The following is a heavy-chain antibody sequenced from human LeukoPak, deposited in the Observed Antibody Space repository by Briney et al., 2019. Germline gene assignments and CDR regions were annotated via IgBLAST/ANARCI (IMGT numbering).Heavy chain of an antibody. J-gene: IGHJ5*02. V-gene: IGHV4-38-2*01. D-gene: IGHD2-2*01. CDR2: IYHSGST. CDR1: GYSISSGYY. CDR3: ARLGYCSSTSCPTGWFDP. Sequence: PSETLSLTCAVSGYSISSGYYWGWIRQPPGKGLEWIGSIYHSGSTYYNPSLKSRVTMSVDTSKNQFSLKLSSVTAADTAVYYCARLGYCSSTSCPTGWFDPWGQGTLVTVSS.